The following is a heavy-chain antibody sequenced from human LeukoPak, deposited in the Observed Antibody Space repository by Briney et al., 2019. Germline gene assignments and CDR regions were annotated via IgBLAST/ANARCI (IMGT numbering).Heavy chain of an antibody. CDR2: IGGTGSPI. D-gene: IGHD4-11*01. CDR3: ARIGVTTGFDY. Sequence: GGSLRLSCTASAFTFGDYYMTWVRQAPGKGLEWLSYIGGTGSPIYYADSLKGRFTISRDNAKKSLFLQMNSLRAEDTATYYCARIGVTTGFDYWGPGTLVTVSS. V-gene: IGHV3-11*04. CDR1: AFTFGDYY. J-gene: IGHJ4*02.